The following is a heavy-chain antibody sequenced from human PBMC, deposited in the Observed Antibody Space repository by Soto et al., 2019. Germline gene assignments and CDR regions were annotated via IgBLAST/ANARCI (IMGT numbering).Heavy chain of an antibody. J-gene: IGHJ4*02. CDR2: ISSSSYI. Sequence: LRLSCAACGFTFSSYSMNWVRQAPGKGLEWVSSISSSSYIYYADSVKGRFTISRDNAKNSLYLQMNSLRAEDTAVYYCASWELLPPPPYWGQGTLVTVSS. D-gene: IGHD1-26*01. V-gene: IGHV3-21*01. CDR1: GFTFSSYS. CDR3: ASWELLPPPPY.